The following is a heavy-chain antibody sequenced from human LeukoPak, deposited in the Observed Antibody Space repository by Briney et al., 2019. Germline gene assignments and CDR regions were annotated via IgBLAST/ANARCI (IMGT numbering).Heavy chain of an antibody. J-gene: IGHJ4*02. CDR1: GYTFTSYG. CDR3: AGTDSSGFLDY. CDR2: ISAYNGNT. D-gene: IGHD3-22*01. Sequence: ASVKVSCKASGYTFTSYGISWVRQAPGQGLEWMGWISAYNGNTNYAQKLQGRVTMTTDTSTSTAYMELRSLRSDGTAVYYCAGTDSSGFLDYWGQGTLVTVSS. V-gene: IGHV1-18*01.